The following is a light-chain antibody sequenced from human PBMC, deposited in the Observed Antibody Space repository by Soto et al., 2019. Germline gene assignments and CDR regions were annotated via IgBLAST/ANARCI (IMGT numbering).Light chain of an antibody. CDR1: QNISNY. CDR2: AAS. V-gene: IGKV1-39*01. Sequence: DIQMTQSPSSLSASPGDRVTITCRASQNISNYSNWYQQKPGQAPNLLIYAASSLQSGVPSRFSGSGYGTDFTLTISRLQTEDFVNYFCQQSYNAPAFGQGTKLEIK. J-gene: IGKJ2*01. CDR3: QQSYNAPA.